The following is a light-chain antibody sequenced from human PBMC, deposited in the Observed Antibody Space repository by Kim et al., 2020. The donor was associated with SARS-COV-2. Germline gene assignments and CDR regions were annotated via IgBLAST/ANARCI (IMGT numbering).Light chain of an antibody. CDR1: SVRRYF. V-gene: IGLV3-19*01. Sequence: LGRKGRITCQGDSVRRYFVIWHQKKPGQAPLLVIYGQNNRPSGIPDRFSGSSSGDTASLTINGTQAEDEADYYCNSRDSSGNHVVFGGGTQLTVL. CDR3: NSRDSSGNHVV. CDR2: GQN. J-gene: IGLJ2*01.